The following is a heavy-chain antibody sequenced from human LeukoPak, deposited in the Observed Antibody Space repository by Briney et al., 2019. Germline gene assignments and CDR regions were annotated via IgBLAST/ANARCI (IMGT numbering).Heavy chain of an antibody. CDR2: IDGDARTI. Sequence: GGSLRLSCAASGFTFSTTWVHWVRQAPGQGLVWVSRIDGDARTIDYADSVKGRFIISRDNAKNTLYLQMNSLRPEDTAVYYCATGGAFYFQNWGQGTLVTVSS. CDR1: GFTFSTTW. V-gene: IGHV3-74*01. D-gene: IGHD1-26*01. J-gene: IGHJ4*02. CDR3: ATGGAFYFQN.